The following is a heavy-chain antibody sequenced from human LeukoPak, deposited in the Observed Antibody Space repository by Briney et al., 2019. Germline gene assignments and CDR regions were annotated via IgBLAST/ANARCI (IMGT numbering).Heavy chain of an antibody. V-gene: IGHV3-30*03. CDR3: ARDESFDY. Sequence: WGSLRLSCAASGLTFRSYDMHWVRQAPGNGLEWVAVISYDGTNKYYADSVKGRFTISRGNSKNALYLQMNSLRGEDTAVYYCARDESFDYWGQGTLVTVSS. CDR1: GLTFRSYD. J-gene: IGHJ4*02. CDR2: ISYDGTNK.